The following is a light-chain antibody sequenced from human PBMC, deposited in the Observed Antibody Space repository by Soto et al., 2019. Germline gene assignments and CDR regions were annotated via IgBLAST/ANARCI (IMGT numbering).Light chain of an antibody. CDR1: QSVSMW. CDR3: QQYNTYLTWT. V-gene: IGKV1-5*01. J-gene: IGKJ1*01. Sequence: DTLMTQSPSTLSASVGDRVTITCRASQSVSMWLAWYQQKPGKAPRLLIYDASDLESGVPSRFSGSGSGTEFTLTISSLQPEDAATYYCQQYNTYLTWTFGQGTKVEIK. CDR2: DAS.